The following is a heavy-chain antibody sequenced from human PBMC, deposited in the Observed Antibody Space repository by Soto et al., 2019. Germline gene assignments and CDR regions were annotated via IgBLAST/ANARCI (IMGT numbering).Heavy chain of an antibody. Sequence: SETLSLTCTASGGAISTYYRTWIRQPAGQGLEWIGCIYSSGSTNYNPSLPSRVTISLATSKNQFSLKLSSVTAADTAVYYCARVLITIFGVAPGWFDPWGQGTLVTVSS. D-gene: IGHD3-3*01. CDR2: IYSSGST. J-gene: IGHJ5*02. CDR3: ARVLITIFGVAPGWFDP. V-gene: IGHV4-4*07. CDR1: GGAISTYY.